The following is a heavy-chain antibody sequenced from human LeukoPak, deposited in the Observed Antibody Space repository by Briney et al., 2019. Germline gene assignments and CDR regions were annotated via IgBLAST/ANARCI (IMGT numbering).Heavy chain of an antibody. D-gene: IGHD6-19*01. CDR3: AIISTRVAVAGTDAFDI. CDR1: GFTFTSYG. J-gene: IGHJ3*02. Sequence: PGRSLRRSCAASGFTFTSYGMHWVRQAPGKGLEWVAVISYDGSNTNYADSVKGRLTICRDNSKNTLYLQMNSLRAEDTAVYYCAIISTRVAVAGTDAFDIWGQGTMVTVSS. CDR2: ISYDGSNT. V-gene: IGHV3-30*03.